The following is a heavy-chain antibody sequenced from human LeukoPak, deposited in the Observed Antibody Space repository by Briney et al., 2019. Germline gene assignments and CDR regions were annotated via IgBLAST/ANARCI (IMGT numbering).Heavy chain of an antibody. Sequence: GASVKVSFKGSGYTLPSYDINRVRQAPGHGLGWVGWMNPKSGNTGFAQKFQGRVTMTRNTSISTAYMEVTSLRSEDTAVYYCARGPPESSSSDYWGQGTLVTVSS. CDR2: MNPKSGNT. J-gene: IGHJ4*02. D-gene: IGHD6-13*01. CDR3: ARGPPESSSSDY. CDR1: GYTLPSYD. V-gene: IGHV1-8*01.